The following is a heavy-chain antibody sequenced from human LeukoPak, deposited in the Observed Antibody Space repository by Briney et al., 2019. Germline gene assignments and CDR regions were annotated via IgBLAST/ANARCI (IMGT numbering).Heavy chain of an antibody. V-gene: IGHV3-30*04. CDR2: ISYDGSNK. Sequence: PGGSLRLSCAASGFTFSSYAMQWVRQAPGKGLEWVAVISYDGSNKYYADSVKGRFTISRDNSKNTLYLQMNSPRAEDTAVYYCARSTSGLYSWFDPWGQGTLVTVSS. D-gene: IGHD5-12*01. CDR3: ARSTSGLYSWFDP. CDR1: GFTFSSYA. J-gene: IGHJ5*02.